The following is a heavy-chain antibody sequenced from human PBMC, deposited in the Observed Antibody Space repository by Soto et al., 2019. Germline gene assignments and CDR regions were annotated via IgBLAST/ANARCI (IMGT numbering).Heavy chain of an antibody. Sequence: ASVKVSCKASGYTFTSYYMHWVRQAPGQGLEWMGIINPSGGSTSYAQKFQGRVTMTRDTSTSTVYMELSRLRSEDTAVYYCARGGHRIAVAGGPLDNWFDPWGQGTLVTVSS. V-gene: IGHV1-46*01. D-gene: IGHD6-19*01. CDR3: ARGGHRIAVAGGPLDNWFDP. J-gene: IGHJ5*02. CDR2: INPSGGST. CDR1: GYTFTSYY.